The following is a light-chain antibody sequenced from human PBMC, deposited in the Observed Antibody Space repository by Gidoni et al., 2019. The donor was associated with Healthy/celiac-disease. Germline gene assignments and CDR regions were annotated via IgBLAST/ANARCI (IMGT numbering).Light chain of an antibody. Sequence: LTCTLSSGNSSYIIAWHQQQPGKAPRYLMKLEGSGSYNKGSGVPDRFSGSSSGADRYLTISNLQSEDEADYYCETWASNTPVFGGGTKLTVL. J-gene: IGLJ2*01. CDR2: LEGSGSY. CDR1: SGNSSYI. CDR3: ETWASNTPV. V-gene: IGLV4-60*03.